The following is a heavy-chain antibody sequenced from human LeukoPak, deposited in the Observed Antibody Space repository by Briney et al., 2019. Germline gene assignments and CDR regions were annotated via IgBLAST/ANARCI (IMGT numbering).Heavy chain of an antibody. CDR2: VIPISGIT. V-gene: IGHV1-69*04. Sequence: SVKVSCKASGGTFGSYAINWLRQAPGQGPEWMGRVIPISGITNYAQRFQDRLTVTADKSTSTAYMELSSLTSNDTAVYYCSRADYHDSSGRTYYYYNGVYVWGQGTTVTVSS. CDR1: GGTFGSYA. D-gene: IGHD3-22*01. J-gene: IGHJ6*01. CDR3: SRADYHDSSGRTYYYYNGVYV.